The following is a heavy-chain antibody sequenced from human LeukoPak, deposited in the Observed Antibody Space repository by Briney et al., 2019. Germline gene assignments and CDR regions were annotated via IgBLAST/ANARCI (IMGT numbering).Heavy chain of an antibody. CDR2: IYYSGST. Sequence: SETLSLTCTVAGGSINSYYWSWIRQPPGKGLEWIGYIYYSGSTNYNPSLKSRVTISVDTSKNQFSLKLSSVTAADTAVYYCARETSLKGAHYMDVWGKGTTVTISS. J-gene: IGHJ6*03. CDR3: ARETSLKGAHYMDV. D-gene: IGHD3-16*01. V-gene: IGHV4-59*01. CDR1: GGSINSYY.